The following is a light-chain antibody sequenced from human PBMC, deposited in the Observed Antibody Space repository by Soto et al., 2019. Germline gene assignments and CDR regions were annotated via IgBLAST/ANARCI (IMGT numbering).Light chain of an antibody. J-gene: IGKJ4*02. CDR3: QQYGSSPRT. CDR1: ESVSSSY. CDR2: GAS. Sequence: EIVLTQSPATLSLSPGERATLSCRASESVSSSYLAWYQQKPGQAPRLHIYGASTRATGIPDRFTGSGSGTDFTLTISRLEPEDFAVYYCQQYGSSPRTFGRGTKVGIK. V-gene: IGKV3-20*01.